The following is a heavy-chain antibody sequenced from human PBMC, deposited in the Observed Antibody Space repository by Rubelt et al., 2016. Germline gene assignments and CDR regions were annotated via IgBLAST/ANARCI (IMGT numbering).Heavy chain of an antibody. CDR3: ARVSHENQRVVVGATYYYYGMDV. Sequence: LVQSGAEVKKPGSSVKVSCKASGGTFSSYAISWVRQAPGQGLEWMGRIIPILGIANYAQKFQGRVTITADKSTSTAYMELSSLRSEDTAVYYCARVSHENQRVVVGATYYYYGMDVWGQGTTVTVSS. CDR2: IIPILGIA. CDR1: GGTFSSYA. D-gene: IGHD1-26*01. V-gene: IGHV1-69*04. J-gene: IGHJ6*02.